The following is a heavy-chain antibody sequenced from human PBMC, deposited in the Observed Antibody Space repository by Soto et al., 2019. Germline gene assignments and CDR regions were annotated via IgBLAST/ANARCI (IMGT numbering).Heavy chain of an antibody. CDR2: IIPIFGTA. Sequence: QVQLVQSGAEVKKPGSSVKVSCKASGGTFSSYAISWVRQAPGQGLEWKGGIIPIFGTADYARKFQGRVTVTADESTSTADMELSSRRSEDTAVYYCARGQTGGRWGYYFDSWGQGTLVTVSS. D-gene: IGHD3-16*01. V-gene: IGHV1-69*12. CDR1: GGTFSSYA. J-gene: IGHJ4*02. CDR3: ARGQTGGRWGYYFDS.